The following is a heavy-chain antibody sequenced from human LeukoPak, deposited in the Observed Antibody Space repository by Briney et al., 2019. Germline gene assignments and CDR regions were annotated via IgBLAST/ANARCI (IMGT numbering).Heavy chain of an antibody. CDR1: GGSISSYY. D-gene: IGHD3-22*01. CDR3: ARHYDSSGYYLNWYFDL. V-gene: IGHV4-4*07. J-gene: IGHJ2*01. Sequence: SETLSLTCTVSGGSISSYYWSWIRQPAGKGLEWIGRIYTSGSTNYNPSLKSRVTMSVDTSKNQFSLKLSSVTAADTAVYYCARHYDSSGYYLNWYFDLWGRGTLVTVSS. CDR2: IYTSGST.